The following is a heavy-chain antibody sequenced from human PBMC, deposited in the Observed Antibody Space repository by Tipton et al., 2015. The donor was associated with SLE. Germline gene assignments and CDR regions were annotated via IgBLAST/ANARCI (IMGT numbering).Heavy chain of an antibody. CDR1: GGSISSYY. Sequence: TLSLTCTVSGGSISSYYWNWIRQPPGKGLEWIGEINHSGSTNYNPSLKSRVTISVDTSKNQFSRKLSSVTAADTAVYYCARAEWLFHFDYWGQGTLVTVSS. CDR2: INHSGST. CDR3: ARAEWLFHFDY. J-gene: IGHJ4*02. V-gene: IGHV4-34*01. D-gene: IGHD3-3*01.